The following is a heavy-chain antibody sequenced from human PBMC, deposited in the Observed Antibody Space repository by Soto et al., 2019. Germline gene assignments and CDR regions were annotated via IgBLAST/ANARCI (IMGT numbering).Heavy chain of an antibody. V-gene: IGHV1-3*01. Sequence: DSVKVSCKASGYTFTSYAMHWVRQAPGQRLEWMGWINAGNGNTKYSQKFQGRVTITRDTSASTAYMELSSLRSEDTAVSYWARGVAVDYYYGMDVCGQGPKVTVYS. J-gene: IGHJ6*02. CDR3: ARGVAVDYYYGMDV. D-gene: IGHD6-19*01. CDR2: INAGNGNT. CDR1: GYTFTSYA.